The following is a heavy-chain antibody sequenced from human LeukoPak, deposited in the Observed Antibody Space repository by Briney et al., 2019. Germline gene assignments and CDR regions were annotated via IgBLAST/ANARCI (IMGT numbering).Heavy chain of an antibody. CDR2: INHSGST. CDR1: GGSFSGYY. D-gene: IGHD3-22*01. V-gene: IGHV4-34*01. Sequence: PSETLSLTCAVYGGSFSGYYWSWIRQPPGKGLEWIGEINHSGSTNYNPSLKSRVTISVDTSKNQFSLKLSSVTAADTAVYYCARGLPYYDSTWFVPWGQGTLVTVSS. CDR3: ARGLPYYDSTWFVP. J-gene: IGHJ5*02.